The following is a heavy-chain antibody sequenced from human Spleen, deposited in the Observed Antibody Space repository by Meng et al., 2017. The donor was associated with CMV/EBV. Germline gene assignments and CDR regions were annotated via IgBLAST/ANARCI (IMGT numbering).Heavy chain of an antibody. D-gene: IGHD6-6*01. J-gene: IGHJ5*01. CDR2: IYHSGTT. V-gene: IGHV4-4*02. Sequence: SETLSLTCAVSGGSISSSNWWSWVRQPPGKGLEWIGEIYHSGTTNYNPSLRSRVTISVDKSKNQFSLRLNSMAAADTAVYYCARDHGGKIAARPTWFDPWGQGTLVTVSS. CDR1: GGSISSSNW. CDR3: ARDHGGKIAARPTWFDP.